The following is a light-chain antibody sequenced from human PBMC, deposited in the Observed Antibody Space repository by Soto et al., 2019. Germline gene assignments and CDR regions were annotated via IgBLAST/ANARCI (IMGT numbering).Light chain of an antibody. CDR2: AAS. CDR1: QGISNY. V-gene: IGKV1-27*01. Sequence: DIQMTQSPSSLSASVGDRVTITCRASQGISNYLAWYQQKPGKVPKLLIYAASTLQSGVPSRFSGSGSGTDFTLTISSLQPEDVATYYCQKYNSALLFTFGPGPKVDIK. J-gene: IGKJ3*01. CDR3: QKYNSALLFT.